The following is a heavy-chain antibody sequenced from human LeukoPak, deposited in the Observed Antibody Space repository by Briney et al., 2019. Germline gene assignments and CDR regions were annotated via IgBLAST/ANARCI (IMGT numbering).Heavy chain of an antibody. J-gene: IGHJ5*02. CDR1: GFTFSSYW. CDR3: ARASDPWLQLT. Sequence: AGGSLRLSCAASGFTFSSYWMSWVRQAPGKGLEWVANIKQDGSGKYYVESVKGRFTISRDNAKNSLYLQMNSLRAEDTAVYYCARASDPWLQLTWGQGTLVTVSS. D-gene: IGHD5-24*01. CDR2: IKQDGSGK. V-gene: IGHV3-7*05.